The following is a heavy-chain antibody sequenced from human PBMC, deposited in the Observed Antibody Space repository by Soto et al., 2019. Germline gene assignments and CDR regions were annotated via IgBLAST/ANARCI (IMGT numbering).Heavy chain of an antibody. CDR1: GGSISSGGYY. D-gene: IGHD5-18*01. CDR3: AIQQGTGYSYGYNNWFDP. J-gene: IGHJ5*02. CDR2: IYYSGSA. V-gene: IGHV4-31*03. Sequence: SETLSLTCTVSGGSISSGGYYWSWIRQHPGKGLEWIGYIYYSGSAYYNPSLKSRVTISVDTSKNQFSLKLSSVTAADTAVYYCAIQQGTGYSYGYNNWFDPWGQGTLVTVSS.